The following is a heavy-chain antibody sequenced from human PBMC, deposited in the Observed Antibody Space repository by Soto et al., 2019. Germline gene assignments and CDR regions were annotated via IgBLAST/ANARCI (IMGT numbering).Heavy chain of an antibody. J-gene: IGHJ4*02. Sequence: GGSLRLSCASSGFSFSSYWMHWVRQAPGKGLVWVSRINRDGSSTTYADFVKGRFTISRDNAKNTLYLQMNSLRAEDTAVYYCARDYDFWSSYPSVYFDYWGQGNLVTVSS. V-gene: IGHV3-74*01. CDR3: ARDYDFWSSYPSVYFDY. CDR1: GFSFSSYW. CDR2: INRDGSST. D-gene: IGHD3-3*01.